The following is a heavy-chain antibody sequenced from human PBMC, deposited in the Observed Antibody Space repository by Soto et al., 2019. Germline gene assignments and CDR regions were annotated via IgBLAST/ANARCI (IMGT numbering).Heavy chain of an antibody. CDR2: IYTGGST. CDR1: SGSVSNYY. D-gene: IGHD2-15*01. V-gene: IGHV4-4*07. J-gene: IGHJ5*02. Sequence: SETLSLTCKVSSGSVSNYYWSWIRQPAGKGLEWIGRIYTGGSTNYNPSLKSRVTMSVDTSKNQFSLRLTSVTAADTAVYYCARASVGPPGGGSWTMPFDPWGRGTLVTVSS. CDR3: ARASVGPPGGGSWTMPFDP.